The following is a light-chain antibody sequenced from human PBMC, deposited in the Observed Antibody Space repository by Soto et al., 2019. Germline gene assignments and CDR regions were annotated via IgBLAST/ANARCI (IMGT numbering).Light chain of an antibody. J-gene: IGKJ4*01. CDR3: QQYDNLPLT. V-gene: IGKV1-33*01. CDR1: QDIKNY. Sequence: DIQLTQSPSFLSASVGDRVTITCQASQDIKNYLNWYQQKSGKAPKLLIYGASDLETGVPSRFSGSGSGTDFTFTINNLQPEDFATYYCQQYDNLPLTFGGGTKVDIK. CDR2: GAS.